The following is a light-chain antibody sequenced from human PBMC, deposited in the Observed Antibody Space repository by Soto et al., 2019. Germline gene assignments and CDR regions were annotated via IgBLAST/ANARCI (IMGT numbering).Light chain of an antibody. CDR2: EVS. CDR1: SSDVGSYNY. Sequence: QSVLTQPASVSGSPGQSITISCTGTSSDVGSYNYVSWYQQHPGKAPKLLISEVSSRPSGVSNRFSGSKSGNTASLTISGLQAEDEADYSCSSYTSSSTYVFGTGTKLTVL. V-gene: IGLV2-14*01. CDR3: SSYTSSSTYV. J-gene: IGLJ1*01.